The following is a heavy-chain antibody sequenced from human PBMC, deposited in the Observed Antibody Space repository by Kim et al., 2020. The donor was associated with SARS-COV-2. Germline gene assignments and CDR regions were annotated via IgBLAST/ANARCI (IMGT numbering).Heavy chain of an antibody. CDR2: IDHSGKS. CDR1: GGSFSGYY. V-gene: IGHV4-34*01. J-gene: IGHJ4*02. CDR3: ARRPAGVDW. Sequence: SETLSLTCAVYGGSFSGYYWTWIRQSPGKGLEWIGEIDHSGKSNHNSSLKSRVTISVDTSKNQFSLKLSSVTAADTAVYYCARRPAGVDWWGQGTPVPVS.